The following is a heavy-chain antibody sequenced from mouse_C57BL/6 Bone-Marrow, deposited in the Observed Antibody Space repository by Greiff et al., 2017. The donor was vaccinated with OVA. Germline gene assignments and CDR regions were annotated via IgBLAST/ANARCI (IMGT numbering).Heavy chain of an antibody. CDR1: GFTFSSYA. Sequence: EVKVVESGGGLVKPGGSLKLSCAASGFTFSSYAMSWVRQTPEKRLEWVATISDGGSYTYYPDNVKGRFTISRDNAKNNLYLQMSHLKSEDTAMYYCASLYYDYDGRYAMDYWGQGTSVTVSS. V-gene: IGHV5-4*03. D-gene: IGHD2-4*01. CDR3: ASLYYDYDGRYAMDY. J-gene: IGHJ4*01. CDR2: ISDGGSYT.